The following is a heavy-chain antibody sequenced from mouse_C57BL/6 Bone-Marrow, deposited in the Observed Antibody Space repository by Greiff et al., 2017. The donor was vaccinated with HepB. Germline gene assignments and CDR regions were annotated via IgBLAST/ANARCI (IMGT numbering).Heavy chain of an antibody. CDR3: ARLVTAQATGAWFAY. CDR2: IDPNSGGT. CDR1: GYTFTSYW. Sequence: QVQLKQSGAELVKPGASVKLSCKASGYTFTSYWMHWVKQRPGRGLEWIGRIDPNSGGTKYNEKFKSKATLTVDKPSSTAYMQLSSLTSEDSAVYYCARLVTAQATGAWFAYWGQGTLVTVSA. J-gene: IGHJ3*01. D-gene: IGHD3-2*02. V-gene: IGHV1-72*01.